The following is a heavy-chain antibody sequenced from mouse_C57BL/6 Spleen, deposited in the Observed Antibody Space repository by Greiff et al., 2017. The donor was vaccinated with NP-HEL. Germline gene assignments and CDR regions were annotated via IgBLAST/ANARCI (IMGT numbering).Heavy chain of an antibody. Sequence: VQLQQSGPELVKPGASVKISCKASGYTFTDYYMNWVKQSHGKSLEWIGDINPNNGGTSYNQKFKGKATLTVDKSSSTAYMELRSLTSEDSAVYYCARGIYYDYEKDYWGQGTTLTVSS. D-gene: IGHD2-4*01. CDR2: INPNNGGT. V-gene: IGHV1-26*01. CDR3: ARGIYYDYEKDY. J-gene: IGHJ2*01. CDR1: GYTFTDYY.